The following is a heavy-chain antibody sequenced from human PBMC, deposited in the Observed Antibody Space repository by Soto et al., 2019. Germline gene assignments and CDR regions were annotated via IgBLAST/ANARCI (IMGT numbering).Heavy chain of an antibody. V-gene: IGHV3-33*01. J-gene: IGHJ4*02. D-gene: IGHD2-2*01. CDR2: IWYDGSNK. CDR3: AREASEYHFDN. Sequence: QVQLVESGGGVVQPGRSLRLSCAASGFTFSSYGMDWVRQAPGKGLEWVAVIWYDGSNKNYVDSVKGRFTISRDNSKNMLYLQRNSLRAEDTAVYHCAREASEYHFDNWGQGTLVTVSS. CDR1: GFTFSSYG.